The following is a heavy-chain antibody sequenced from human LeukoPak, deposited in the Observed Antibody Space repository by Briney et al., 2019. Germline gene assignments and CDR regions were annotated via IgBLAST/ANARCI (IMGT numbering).Heavy chain of an antibody. CDR1: GFSFSNYA. CDR3: AKDDAWLRFGE. CDR2: ISPSGDIT. J-gene: IGHJ4*02. V-gene: IGHV3-23*01. D-gene: IGHD3-10*01. Sequence: GGSLRLSCAASGFSFSNYAMSWVRQAPGKGLEWVSGISPSGDITYYADSVKGRFTISRDNSKNTPYLEMISLTAEDTAVYYCAKDDAWLRFGEWSQGTLVTVSS.